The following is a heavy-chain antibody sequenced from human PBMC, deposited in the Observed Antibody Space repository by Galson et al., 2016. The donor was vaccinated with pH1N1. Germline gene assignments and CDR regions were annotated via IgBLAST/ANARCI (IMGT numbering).Heavy chain of an antibody. D-gene: IGHD4-17*01. V-gene: IGHV1-46*02. J-gene: IGHJ3*02. CDR2: INPSGGST. Sequence: SVKVSCKASGGTFNSNGISWLRQAPGQGLEWMGRINPSGGSTSYAQKFQGRVTMTRDTSTSTVYMELSSLRSEDTAVYYCARTVTPLGAAFDIWGQGTMVTVSS. CDR3: ARTVTPLGAAFDI. CDR1: GGTFNSNG.